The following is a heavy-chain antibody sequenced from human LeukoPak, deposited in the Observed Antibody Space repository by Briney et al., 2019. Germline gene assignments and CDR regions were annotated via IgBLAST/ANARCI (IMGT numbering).Heavy chain of an antibody. CDR1: GYTFTKYA. V-gene: IGHV7-4-1*02. D-gene: IGHD3-22*01. Sequence: GASVKASCKGSGYTFTKYAISWVRQAPGQGLEYMGWIDTNTGNPTYAQGFTGRFVFSLDTSVSTAYLQISSLKAEDSAIYFCANCYDSSGFFAYWGQGTLVTVSS. CDR2: IDTNTGNP. CDR3: ANCYDSSGFFAY. J-gene: IGHJ4*02.